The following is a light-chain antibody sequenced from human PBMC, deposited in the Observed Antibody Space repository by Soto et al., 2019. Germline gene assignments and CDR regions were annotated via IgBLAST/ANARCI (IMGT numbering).Light chain of an antibody. CDR3: AAWDDSLSGVV. Sequence: QSVLTQPPSASGTPGQRVTISCSGSSSNIGTNYVYWYQQLPGTAPKLLIYKNNQRPSGVPDRFSGSKSVTSASLATSGLRSEDDADYYCAAWDDSLSGVVFGGGTKLTAL. CDR2: KNN. CDR1: SSNIGTNY. J-gene: IGLJ2*01. V-gene: IGLV1-47*01.